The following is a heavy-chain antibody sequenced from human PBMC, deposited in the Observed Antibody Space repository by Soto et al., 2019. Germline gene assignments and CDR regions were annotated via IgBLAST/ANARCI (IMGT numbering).Heavy chain of an antibody. Sequence: QVQLVQSGPEVKMPGSSVKVSCKASGDTFNSYTINSVRQAPGQGLQWMGRTIPILAMSNYALKFQGRVTITADKSTTTAYMELSRLRSDDTAVYYCAASYGSGSRAFDYWGQGTLVTVSS. J-gene: IGHJ4*02. D-gene: IGHD3-10*01. CDR3: AASYGSGSRAFDY. V-gene: IGHV1-69*02. CDR1: GDTFNSYT. CDR2: TIPILAMS.